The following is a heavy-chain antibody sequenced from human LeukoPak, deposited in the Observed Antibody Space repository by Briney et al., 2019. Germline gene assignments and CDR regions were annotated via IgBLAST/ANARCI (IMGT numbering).Heavy chain of an antibody. V-gene: IGHV1-18*01. Sequence: ASVKVSCKASGYTFTSYGISWVRQAPGQGLEWMGWISAYNGSTNYAQKLQGRVTMTTDTSTSTAYMELRSLRSDDTAVYYCAREGTYYDILTGYHLWLNYYYYGMGVWGQGTTVTVSS. J-gene: IGHJ6*02. CDR2: ISAYNGST. D-gene: IGHD3-9*01. CDR1: GYTFTSYG. CDR3: AREGTYYDILTGYHLWLNYYYYGMGV.